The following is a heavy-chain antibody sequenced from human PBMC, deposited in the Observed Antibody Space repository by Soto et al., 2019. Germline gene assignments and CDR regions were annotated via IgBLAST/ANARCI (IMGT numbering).Heavy chain of an antibody. CDR3: ARDYGGHSNSDY. Sequence: SETLSRTCSVSRGSISSSGHYWSWIRQHPGKGLEWIGYIYLNGITYYNPSLKSRVTISVDTSKNQFSLKLSSVTAADTAVYYCARDYGGHSNSDYWGQGTLVT. V-gene: IGHV4-31*03. CDR1: RGSISSSGHY. J-gene: IGHJ4*02. D-gene: IGHD4-17*01. CDR2: IYLNGIT.